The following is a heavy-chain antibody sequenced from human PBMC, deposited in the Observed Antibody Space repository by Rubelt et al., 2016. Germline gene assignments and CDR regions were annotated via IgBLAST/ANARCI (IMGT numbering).Heavy chain of an antibody. J-gene: IGHJ3*02. CDR3: ERGRDLSTTIGVVIPDAFGS. Sequence: QVQLQESGPGLVKPSETLSLTCTVSGGSISSYYWSWIRQPPGKGLEWIGYIYYRGSTNYNPFLKSRVTISVDTSKNQFSLKLSSVTAADTAVYYGERGRDLSTTIGVVIPDAFGSGGRGTMVTVST. D-gene: IGHD3-3*01. CDR1: GGSISSYY. V-gene: IGHV4-59*08. CDR2: IYYRGST.